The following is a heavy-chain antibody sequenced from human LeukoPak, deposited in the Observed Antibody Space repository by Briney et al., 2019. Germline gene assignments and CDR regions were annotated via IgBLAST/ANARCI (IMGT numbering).Heavy chain of an antibody. J-gene: IGHJ5*02. Sequence: PSETLSLTCTVSGGSISSYYWSWIRQPAGKGLEWIGRIYTSGSTNYNPSLKSRVTISVDTSKNQFSLKLSSLTAADTAAYYCARRVRGSGVNWFDPWGQGTLVTVSS. CDR1: GGSISSYY. V-gene: IGHV4-4*07. CDR3: ARRVRGSGVNWFDP. CDR2: IYTSGST. D-gene: IGHD6-19*01.